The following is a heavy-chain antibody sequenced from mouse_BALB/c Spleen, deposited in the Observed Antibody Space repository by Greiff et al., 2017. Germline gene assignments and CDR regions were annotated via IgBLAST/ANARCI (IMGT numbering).Heavy chain of an antibody. Sequence: QVQLKESGAELAKPGASVKMSCKASGYTFTSSWMHWVKQRPGQGLEWIGYINPSTGYTEYNQKFKDKATLTADKSSSTAYMQLSSLTSEDSAVYYCARSSYWYFDVWGAGTTVTVSS. D-gene: IGHD1-1*01. J-gene: IGHJ1*01. CDR3: ARSSYWYFDV. CDR2: INPSTGYT. CDR1: GYTFTSSW. V-gene: IGHV1-7*01.